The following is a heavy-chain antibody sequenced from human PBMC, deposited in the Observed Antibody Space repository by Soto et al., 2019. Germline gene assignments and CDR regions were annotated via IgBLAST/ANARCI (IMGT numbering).Heavy chain of an antibody. CDR2: INHSGST. Sequence: SETLSLTCAVYGGSFSGYYWSWIRQPPGKGLEWIGEINHSGSTNYNPSLKSRFTLSVDTSKNQFALKRSSVTAADTAVYYCARAEGAGGSLQGDYYYYYGMDVWGQGTTVTVSS. D-gene: IGHD2-15*01. CDR1: GGSFSGYY. J-gene: IGHJ6*02. CDR3: ARAEGAGGSLQGDYYYYYGMDV. V-gene: IGHV4-34*01.